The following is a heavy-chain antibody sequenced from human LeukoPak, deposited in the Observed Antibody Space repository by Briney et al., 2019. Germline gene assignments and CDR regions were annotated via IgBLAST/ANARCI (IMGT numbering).Heavy chain of an antibody. J-gene: IGHJ4*02. Sequence: GGSLRLSCAASGFTFSSYSMNWVRQAPGKGLEWVSYISGSSDSIYYADSAKGRFTISRDNSKNSLYLQMNSLRAEDTALYYCAKGGLGIAVAGPEYYFDYWGQGTLVTVSS. V-gene: IGHV3-48*01. CDR1: GFTFSSYS. CDR2: ISGSSDSI. D-gene: IGHD6-19*01. CDR3: AKGGLGIAVAGPEYYFDY.